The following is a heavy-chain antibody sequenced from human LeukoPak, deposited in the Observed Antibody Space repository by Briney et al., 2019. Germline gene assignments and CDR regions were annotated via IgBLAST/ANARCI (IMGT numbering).Heavy chain of an antibody. Sequence: SETLSLTCAVSGDSISSNYYWGWIRQPPGKGLEWIGSIYHSGSTYYNPSLKSRVTLSVDTPKNQFSLMLSSVTAADTAVYYCARRFNTVGLFDYWGQGSLVTVSS. J-gene: IGHJ4*02. V-gene: IGHV4-38-2*01. CDR1: GDSISSNYY. CDR2: IYHSGST. D-gene: IGHD5-12*01. CDR3: ARRFNTVGLFDY.